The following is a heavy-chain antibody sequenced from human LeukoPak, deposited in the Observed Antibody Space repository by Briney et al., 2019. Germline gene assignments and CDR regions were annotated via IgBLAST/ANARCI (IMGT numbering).Heavy chain of an antibody. CDR1: GYSFTSYW. V-gene: IGHV5-51*01. J-gene: IGHJ3*02. Sequence: GVSVKISCNGSGYSFTSYWIGWVRQMPGKGLEWMGIIYPGDSDTRYSPSFQGQVTISAAKSISTAYLQWSSLKASDTAMYYCARPIREGVIHAFDIWGQGTMVTVSS. CDR2: IYPGDSDT. CDR3: ARPIREGVIHAFDI. D-gene: IGHD3-10*01.